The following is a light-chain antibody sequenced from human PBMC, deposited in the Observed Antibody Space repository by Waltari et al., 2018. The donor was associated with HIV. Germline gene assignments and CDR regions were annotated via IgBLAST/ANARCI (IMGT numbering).Light chain of an antibody. J-gene: IGKJ4*01. CDR3: QQFSLSPPLT. V-gene: IGKV4-1*01. CDR1: PSLLYGTNNKNR. Sequence: DIVMTQSPDSLSVSLGERATINCKYSPSLLYGTNNKNRLAWYQQRPGQPPKLLISWASTRESGVPDRFSGSGSGTDFTLTINSLQAEDVAVYYCQQFSLSPPLTFGGGTKVEIK. CDR2: WAS.